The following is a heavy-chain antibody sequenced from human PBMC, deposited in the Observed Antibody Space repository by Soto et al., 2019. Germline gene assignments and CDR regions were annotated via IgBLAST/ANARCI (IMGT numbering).Heavy chain of an antibody. CDR3: ASAYGDYDSYYYYMDV. CDR1: GGTFSSYT. V-gene: IGHV1-69*02. Sequence: QVQLVQSGAEVKKPGSSVKVSCKASGGTFSSYTISWVRQAPGQGLEWMGRIIPILGIANYAQKFQGRVTITADKSTSTAYMELSSVRSEDTAVYYCASAYGDYDSYYYYMDVWGKGTTVTVSS. J-gene: IGHJ6*03. CDR2: IIPILGIA. D-gene: IGHD4-17*01.